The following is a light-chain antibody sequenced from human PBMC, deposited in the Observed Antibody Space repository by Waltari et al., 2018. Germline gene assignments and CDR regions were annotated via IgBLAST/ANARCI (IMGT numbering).Light chain of an antibody. CDR2: DAT. CDR3: NSYTTSGTVV. Sequence: QSALTQPASVSGSPGQSITISCTGTSSYVGTYKFVSWYHQPPGKVPKLIIYDATDRPSGVSSRFSGSKSGNTASLTISGLQAEDEGDYYCNSYTTSGTVVFGGGTKLTVL. V-gene: IGLV2-14*03. J-gene: IGLJ2*01. CDR1: SSYVGTYKF.